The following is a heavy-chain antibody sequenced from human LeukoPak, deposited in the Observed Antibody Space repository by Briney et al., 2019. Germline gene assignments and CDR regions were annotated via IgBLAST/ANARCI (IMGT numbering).Heavy chain of an antibody. CDR3: ARDDGRRFLLDY. V-gene: IGHV1-3*04. Sequence: GASVKVSCKASGYILTRNAIHWLRQTPGQSLEWMGWINTASANARYSESFQGRVTITGDASANTAYMELNSLTSEDTAIYYCARDDGRRFLLDYWGQGTLVTVSS. J-gene: IGHJ4*02. CDR1: GYILTRNA. D-gene: IGHD2-15*01. CDR2: INTASANA.